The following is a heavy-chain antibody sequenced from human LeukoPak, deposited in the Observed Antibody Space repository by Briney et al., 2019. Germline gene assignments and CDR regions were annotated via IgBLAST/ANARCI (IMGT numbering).Heavy chain of an antibody. V-gene: IGHV1-8*01. D-gene: IGHD3-3*01. Sequence: GASVKVSCKASGYTFTSYDINWVRQATGQGLEWMGWMNPNSANTGYAQKFQGRVTMTRNTSISTAYMELSSLRSEDTAVYYCARASRGWDFWSGYYANYYYYMDVWGKGTTVTVSS. CDR3: ARASRGWDFWSGYYANYYYYMDV. CDR2: MNPNSANT. CDR1: GYTFTSYD. J-gene: IGHJ6*03.